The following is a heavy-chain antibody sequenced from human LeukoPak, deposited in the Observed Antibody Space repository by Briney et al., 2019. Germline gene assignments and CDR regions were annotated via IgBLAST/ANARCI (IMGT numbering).Heavy chain of an antibody. CDR2: IYYSGST. CDR1: GGSISSYY. J-gene: IGHJ3*02. D-gene: IGHD2-15*01. Sequence: KPSETLSLTCTVSGGSISSYYWSWIRQPPGKGLEWIGYIYYSGSTNYNPSLKSRVTISVDTSKNQFSLKLSSVTAADTAVYYCARDFSDCSGGSCYSGAFDIWGQGTMVTVSS. V-gene: IGHV4-59*01. CDR3: ARDFSDCSGGSCYSGAFDI.